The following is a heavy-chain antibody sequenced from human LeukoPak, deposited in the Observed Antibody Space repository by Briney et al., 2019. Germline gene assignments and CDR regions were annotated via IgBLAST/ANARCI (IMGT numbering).Heavy chain of an antibody. CDR1: GYTFTNYD. V-gene: IGHV1-8*03. CDR3: ARVFKSQGIDP. J-gene: IGHJ5*02. CDR2: MNPNSGNT. D-gene: IGHD3-10*01. Sequence: GASVKVSCKASGYTFTNYDINWVRQAPGQGLEWMGWMNPNSGNTGYAQKFQGRVTITRNTSISTAYMELSSLRSEDTAVYYCARVFKSQGIDPWGQGTLVTVSS.